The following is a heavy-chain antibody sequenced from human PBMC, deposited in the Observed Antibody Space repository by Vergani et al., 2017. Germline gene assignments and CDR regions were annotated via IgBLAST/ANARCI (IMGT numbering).Heavy chain of an antibody. CDR2: FDPEDGET. CDR3: ASPSGRGITTYYYYGMDV. Sequence: QVQLVQSGAEVKKPGASVKVSCKVSGYTLTELSMHWVRQAPGKGLEWMGGFDPEDGETIYAQKFQGRVTMTEDTSTDTAYMELSSLRSEDTAVYYCASPSGRGITTYYYYGMDVWGQGTTVTVSS. CDR1: GYTLTELS. J-gene: IGHJ6*02. D-gene: IGHD2-15*01. V-gene: IGHV1-24*01.